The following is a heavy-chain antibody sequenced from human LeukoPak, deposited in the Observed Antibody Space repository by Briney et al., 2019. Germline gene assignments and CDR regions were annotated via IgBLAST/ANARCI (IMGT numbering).Heavy chain of an antibody. CDR1: GGSISSYY. CDR2: IYYSGVT. J-gene: IGHJ6*03. V-gene: IGHV4-59*08. D-gene: IGHD6-13*01. CDR3: ARHLISTWPNYYYYYYMDV. Sequence: SETLSLTCTVSGGSISSYYWNWIRQPPGKGLEWIGYIYYSGVTNYNPSLKSRVTISVDTSKSQFSLKLSSVTAADTAVYYCARHLISTWPNYYYYYYMDVWGKGTTVTISS.